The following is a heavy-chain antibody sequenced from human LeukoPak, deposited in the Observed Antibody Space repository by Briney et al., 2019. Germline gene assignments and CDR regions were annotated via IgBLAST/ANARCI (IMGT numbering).Heavy chain of an antibody. CDR1: GFTFSSYA. CDR2: ISGSGGST. V-gene: IGHV3-23*01. Sequence: GGSLRLSCAASGFTFSSYAMSWVRQAPGKGLEGVSAISGSGGSTYYADSVKGRFTISRDNSKNTLYLQMNSLRAEDTAVYYCAKALSSSWYTEIWGQGTLVIVSS. CDR3: AKALSSSWYTEI. J-gene: IGHJ4*02. D-gene: IGHD6-13*01.